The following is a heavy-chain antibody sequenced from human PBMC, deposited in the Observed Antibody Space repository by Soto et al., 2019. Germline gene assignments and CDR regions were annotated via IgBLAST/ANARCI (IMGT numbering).Heavy chain of an antibody. CDR1: GFTFSNYA. CDR2: ISGSGDRT. D-gene: IGHD1-1*01. V-gene: IGHV3-23*01. CDR3: AKCDGDWNAYVHY. J-gene: IGHJ4*02. Sequence: EVELLESGGGLVQPGGSLRLSCAASGFTFSNYAMSWVRQTPGKGLEWVSVISGSGDRTYNADSVKGRFTISRDNSKNTLFLQMNSLGAEDTAVYYCAKCDGDWNAYVHYWGQGTLVTVSS.